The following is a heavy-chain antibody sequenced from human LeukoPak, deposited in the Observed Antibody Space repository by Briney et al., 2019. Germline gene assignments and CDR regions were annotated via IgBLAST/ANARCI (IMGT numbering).Heavy chain of an antibody. CDR2: IYYSGST. J-gene: IGHJ4*02. CDR3: ARGKPYGSRVCYFDY. D-gene: IGHD3-10*01. Sequence: SETLSLTCTVSGGTVSSGSYYWSWIRQPPGKGLEWIGYIYYSGSTNYNPSLKSRVTISVDTSKNQFSLKLSSVTAADTAVYYCARGKPYGSRVCYFDYWGQGTLVTVSS. CDR1: GGTVSSGSYY. V-gene: IGHV4-61*01.